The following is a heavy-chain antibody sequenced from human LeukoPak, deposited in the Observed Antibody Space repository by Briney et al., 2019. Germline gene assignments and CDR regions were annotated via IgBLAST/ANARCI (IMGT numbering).Heavy chain of an antibody. Sequence: GGSLRRSCVVSGFTFSSYWMHWVRQAPGKGLVWVSRINGDESSTSYADSVKGRFTISRDNAKNTLYLQMNSLRSEDTAVYYCASRNKWSGYYDYYYYYMDVWGKGTTVTVSS. CDR3: ASRNKWSGYYDYYYYYMDV. V-gene: IGHV3-74*01. CDR2: INGDESST. CDR1: GFTFSSYW. D-gene: IGHD3-3*01. J-gene: IGHJ6*03.